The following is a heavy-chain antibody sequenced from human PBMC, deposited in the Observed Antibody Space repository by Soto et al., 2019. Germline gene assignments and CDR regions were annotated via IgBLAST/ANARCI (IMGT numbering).Heavy chain of an antibody. CDR3: AKGAYYDFWSGYSAFDY. J-gene: IGHJ4*02. CDR2: INGSGDST. V-gene: IGHV3-23*01. D-gene: IGHD3-3*01. Sequence: GGSLRLSCAASGFTFSSYVMSWVRQAPGKGLEWVSAINGSGDSTYYTDSLKGRFTISRDNSKNTLDLQMTSLRAEDTAIYYCAKGAYYDFWSGYSAFDYWGQGALVTVSS. CDR1: GFTFSSYV.